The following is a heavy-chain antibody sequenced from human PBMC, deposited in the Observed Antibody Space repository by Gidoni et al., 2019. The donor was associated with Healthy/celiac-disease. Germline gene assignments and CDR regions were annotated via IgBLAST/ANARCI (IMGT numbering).Heavy chain of an antibody. Sequence: WVSAISGSGARTYYGDSVKGRFIISRDNSRNTLYLQMNSLRAEDTAVYYCAKRYGDLYDYGMDVWGQGTTVTVSS. V-gene: IGHV3-23*01. CDR3: AKRYGDLYDYGMDV. D-gene: IGHD4-17*01. J-gene: IGHJ6*02. CDR2: ISGSGART.